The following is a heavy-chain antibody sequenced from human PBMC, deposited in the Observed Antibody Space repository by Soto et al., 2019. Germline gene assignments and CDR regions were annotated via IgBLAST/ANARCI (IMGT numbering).Heavy chain of an antibody. Sequence: ASVKVSCKASGGTFSSYAISWVRQAPGQGLEWMGGIIPIFGTANYAQKLQGRVTITADKSTSTAYMELSSLRSEDTAVYYCARFLPQVGVVVPAASYYYYYGMDVWGQGTTVTVSS. D-gene: IGHD2-2*01. J-gene: IGHJ6*02. CDR2: IIPIFGTA. V-gene: IGHV1-69*06. CDR1: GGTFSSYA. CDR3: ARFLPQVGVVVPAASYYYYYGMDV.